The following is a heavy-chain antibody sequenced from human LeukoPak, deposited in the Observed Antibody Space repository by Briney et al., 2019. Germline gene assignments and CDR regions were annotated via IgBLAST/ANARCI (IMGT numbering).Heavy chain of an antibody. D-gene: IGHD1-1*01. CDR1: GFTFSSYE. CDR2: ISSSSSTI. J-gene: IGHJ4*02. Sequence: PGGSLRLSCAASGFTFSSYEMNWVRQAPGKGLEWVSYISSSSSTIYYADSVKGRFTISRDNAKNSLYLQMNSLRAEDTAVYYCARGRSTTGFDYWGQGTLVTVSS. CDR3: ARGRSTTGFDY. V-gene: IGHV3-48*01.